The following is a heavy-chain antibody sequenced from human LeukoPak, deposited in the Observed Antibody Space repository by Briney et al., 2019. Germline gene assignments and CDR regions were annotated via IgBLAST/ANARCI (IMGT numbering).Heavy chain of an antibody. CDR2: INRNGGST. CDR3: ARGNSNFDY. Sequence: GGSLRLSCAASGFTSDDYGMSWVRQAPGKGLEWVSGINRNGGSTGYADSVKGRFTTSRDYAKNSLYLQMNSLRAEDTALYHCARGNSNFDYWGQGTLVTVSS. D-gene: IGHD4-23*01. V-gene: IGHV3-20*01. CDR1: GFTSDDYG. J-gene: IGHJ4*02.